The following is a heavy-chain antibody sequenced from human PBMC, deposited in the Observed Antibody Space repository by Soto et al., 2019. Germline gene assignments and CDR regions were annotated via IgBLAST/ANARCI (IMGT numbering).Heavy chain of an antibody. D-gene: IGHD3-9*01. V-gene: IGHV3-53*01. CDR2: IYSGGST. J-gene: IGHJ4*02. Sequence: EVQLVESGGGLIQPGGSLRLSCAASGFTVSSNYMSWVRQAPGKGLEWVSVIYSGGSTYYADSVKGRFTISRDNSKNTLDLQMNSLRAEDTAVYYCARRRLRYSYDYWGQGTLVTVSS. CDR1: GFTVSSNY. CDR3: ARRRLRYSYDY.